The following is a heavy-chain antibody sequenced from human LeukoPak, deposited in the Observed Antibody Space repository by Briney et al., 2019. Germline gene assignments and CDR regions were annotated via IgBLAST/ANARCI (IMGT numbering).Heavy chain of an antibody. D-gene: IGHD4-17*01. V-gene: IGHV3-23*01. Sequence: GGSLRLSCPASGFTFSSYAMSWVRQAPGTGLDWVSAISGSGGSTYYADSVKGRFTISRDNPKNTLYLQMNSLRAEDTAVYYCANPYGDYDFDYWGQGTLVTVSS. CDR3: ANPYGDYDFDY. CDR2: ISGSGGST. J-gene: IGHJ4*02. CDR1: GFTFSSYA.